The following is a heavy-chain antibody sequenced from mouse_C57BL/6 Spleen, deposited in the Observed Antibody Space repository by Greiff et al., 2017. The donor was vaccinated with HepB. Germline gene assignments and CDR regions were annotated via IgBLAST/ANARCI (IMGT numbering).Heavy chain of an antibody. V-gene: IGHV5-4*03. CDR2: ISDGGSYT. Sequence: EVKLMESGGGLVKPGGSLKLSCAASGFTFSSYAMSWVRQTPEKRLEWVATISDGGSYTYYPDNVKGRFTISRDNAKNNLYLQMSHLKSEDTAMYYCARGPYYSNPQAWFAYWGQGTLVTVSA. D-gene: IGHD2-5*01. CDR1: GFTFSSYA. CDR3: ARGPYYSNPQAWFAY. J-gene: IGHJ3*01.